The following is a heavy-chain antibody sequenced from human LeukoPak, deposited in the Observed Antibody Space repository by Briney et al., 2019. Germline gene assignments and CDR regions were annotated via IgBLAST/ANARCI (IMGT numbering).Heavy chain of an antibody. V-gene: IGHV3-48*01. CDR2: ITPSGNNK. J-gene: IGHJ6*03. D-gene: IGHD3-10*01. CDR3: ARDGSGWFYYYMDV. Sequence: GGSLRLSCAVSGFTFSRYSLHWVRQAPGKGLEWISYITPSGNNKYYSDSVKGRFTISRDNAKNSVYLQMDSLRAEDTAVYYCARDGSGWFYYYMDVWGKGTTVTISS. CDR1: GFTFSRYS.